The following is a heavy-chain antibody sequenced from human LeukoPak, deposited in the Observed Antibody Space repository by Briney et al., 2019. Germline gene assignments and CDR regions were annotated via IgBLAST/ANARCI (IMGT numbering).Heavy chain of an antibody. Sequence: SETLSLTCTVSGGSISSYYWSWIRQPPGKGLEWIGYVFYSGSTKYNPSLKSRVTISVDTSKNQFSLKLSSVTATDTAVYFCATNRAGTYDRPFDIWGQGTMVTVSS. J-gene: IGHJ3*02. D-gene: IGHD1-26*01. CDR2: VFYSGST. V-gene: IGHV4-59*08. CDR3: ATNRAGTYDRPFDI. CDR1: GGSISSYY.